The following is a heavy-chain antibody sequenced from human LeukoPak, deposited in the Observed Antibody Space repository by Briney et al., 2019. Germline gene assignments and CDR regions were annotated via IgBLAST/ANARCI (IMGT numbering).Heavy chain of an antibody. V-gene: IGHV3-33*01. CDR3: ARDRDEALDY. CDR1: GFTFSSYG. Sequence: PGGSLRLSCAASGFTFSSYGMHWVRQAPGKGLEWVAVIWYDGSNKHYADSVKGRFTISRDNSKNTLYLQMNSLRAEDTAVYYCARDRDEALDYWGPGTLVTVSS. J-gene: IGHJ4*02. CDR2: IWYDGSNK.